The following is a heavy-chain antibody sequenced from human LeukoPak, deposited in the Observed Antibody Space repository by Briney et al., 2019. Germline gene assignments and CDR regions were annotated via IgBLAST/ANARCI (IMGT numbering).Heavy chain of an antibody. CDR2: INPNSGGT. D-gene: IGHD6-19*01. Sequence: GASVKVSCRASGYTFTGYYMFWLRQAPGQGLEWMGRINPNSGGTNYAQKFQGRVTMTRDTSITTAYMELSSLSSDDTAVYYCARDLPSPGISVADDYWGPRTLVTVSS. V-gene: IGHV1-2*06. CDR3: ARDLPSPGISVADDY. CDR1: GYTFTGYY. J-gene: IGHJ4*02.